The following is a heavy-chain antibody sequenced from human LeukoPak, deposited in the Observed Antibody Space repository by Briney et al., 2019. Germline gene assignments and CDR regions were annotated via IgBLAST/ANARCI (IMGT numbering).Heavy chain of an antibody. D-gene: IGHD3-9*01. CDR2: INTNTGNP. CDR3: ARGRPNYDILTGYRPY. Sequence: ASVKVSCKASGYTFTSYAMNWVRQAPGQGLEWMGWINTNTGNPTYAQGFTGRFVFSLDTSVSTAYLQISSLKAEDTAVYYCARGRPNYDILTGYRPYWGREPWSPSPQ. V-gene: IGHV7-4-1*02. CDR1: GYTFTSYA. J-gene: IGHJ4*02.